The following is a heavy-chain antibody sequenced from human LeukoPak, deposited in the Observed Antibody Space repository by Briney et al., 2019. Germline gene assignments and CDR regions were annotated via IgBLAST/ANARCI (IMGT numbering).Heavy chain of an antibody. J-gene: IGHJ2*01. CDR2: IEKDSSSA. V-gene: IGHV3-23*05. CDR1: GFIFSNYA. Sequence: PGGSLRLSCAASGFIFSNYAMSWVRQAPGKGLEWVSTIEKDSSSAYYADSVKGRFTISRDNSKNTLYLQMTSLRAEDTAVFFCAKRRGAEITDWYFDFWGRGTLVTVSS. D-gene: IGHD3-10*01. CDR3: AKRRGAEITDWYFDF.